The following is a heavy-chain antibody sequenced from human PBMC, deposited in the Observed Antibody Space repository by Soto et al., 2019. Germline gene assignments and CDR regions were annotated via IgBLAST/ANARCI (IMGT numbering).Heavy chain of an antibody. Sequence: GGSLSLSCAASGFTFSSYGMHWVRQAPGKGLEWVAVISYDGSNKYYADCVKGRFTISRDNSKNTLYLQMNSLRAEDTAVYYCAKVGGNGYVFWSGYYGEDDYYFDYWGQGTLVTVSS. CDR2: ISYDGSNK. CDR1: GFTFSSYG. CDR3: AKVGGNGYVFWSGYYGEDDYYFDY. V-gene: IGHV3-30*18. J-gene: IGHJ4*02. D-gene: IGHD3-3*01.